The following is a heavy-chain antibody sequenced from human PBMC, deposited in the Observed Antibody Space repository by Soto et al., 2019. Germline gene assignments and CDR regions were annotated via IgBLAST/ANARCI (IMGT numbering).Heavy chain of an antibody. D-gene: IGHD1-26*01. CDR3: ARGVGSSPPQY. CDR1: GGSVIVYY. V-gene: IGHV4-59*02. J-gene: IGHJ4*02. CDR2: IYASGSP. Sequence: SETLSLTCTISGGSVIVYYCIFIRHSTGQGLEWIGYIYASGSPYYNPSLRSRVTISADTSKNQISLKLTSPTAADTAVYYCARGVGSSPPQYWGRGTLVTVS.